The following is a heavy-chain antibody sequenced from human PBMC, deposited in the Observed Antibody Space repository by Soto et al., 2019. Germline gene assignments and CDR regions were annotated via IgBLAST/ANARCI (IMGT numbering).Heavy chain of an antibody. CDR3: ARDITYYDFWSGYSAFDI. D-gene: IGHD3-3*01. CDR1: GYTFTSYG. CDR2: ISAYNGNT. V-gene: IGHV1-18*01. J-gene: IGHJ3*02. Sequence: ASVKVSCKASGYTFTSYGISWVRQAPGQGLEWMGWISAYNGNTNYAQKLQGRVTMTTDTSTSTAYMELRSLRSDDTAVYYCARDITYYDFWSGYSAFDIWGQGTMVTVSS.